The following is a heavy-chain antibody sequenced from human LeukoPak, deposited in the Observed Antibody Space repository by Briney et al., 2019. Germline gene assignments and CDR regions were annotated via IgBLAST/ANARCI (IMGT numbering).Heavy chain of an antibody. Sequence: SETLSLTCTVSGGSISSYYWSWIRQPPGKGLEWIGEINHSGSTNYNPSLKSRVTISVDTSKNQFSLKLSSVTAADTAVYYCARGGTSGYSSSLHFWGGNYYFDYWGQGTLVTVSS. CDR1: GGSISSYY. CDR2: INHSGST. V-gene: IGHV4-34*01. J-gene: IGHJ4*02. D-gene: IGHD6-13*01. CDR3: ARGGTSGYSSSLHFWGGNYYFDY.